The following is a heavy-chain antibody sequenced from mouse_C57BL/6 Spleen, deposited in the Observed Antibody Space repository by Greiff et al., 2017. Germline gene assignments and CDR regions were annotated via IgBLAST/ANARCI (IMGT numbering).Heavy chain of an antibody. CDR3: AREFPYYYGSFDY. J-gene: IGHJ2*01. Sequence: VQLKQSGPELVKPGDSVKISCKASGYSFTGYFMNWVMQSHGKSLEWIGRINPYDGDTLYNQKFKGKATLTVDKSSSTAHMELRSLTSEDSAVYYCAREFPYYYGSFDYWGQGTTLTVSS. CDR2: INPYDGDT. D-gene: IGHD1-1*01. V-gene: IGHV1-20*01. CDR1: GYSFTGYF.